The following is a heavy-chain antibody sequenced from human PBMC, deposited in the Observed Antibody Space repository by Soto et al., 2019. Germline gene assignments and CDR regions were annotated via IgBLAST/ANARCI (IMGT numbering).Heavy chain of an antibody. Sequence: PGGSLRLSCAASGFTFSSYSMNWVRQAPGKGLEWVSYISSSSSTIYYADSVKGRFTISRDNAKNSLYLQMNSPRDEDTAVCYCARDPPLSMIVVVGVDDFWGQGTLVTVSS. CDR2: ISSSSSTI. CDR1: GFTFSSYS. CDR3: ARDPPLSMIVVVGVDDF. D-gene: IGHD3-22*01. V-gene: IGHV3-48*02. J-gene: IGHJ4*02.